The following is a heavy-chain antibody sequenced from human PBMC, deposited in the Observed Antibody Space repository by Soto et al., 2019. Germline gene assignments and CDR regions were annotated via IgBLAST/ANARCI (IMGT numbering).Heavy chain of an antibody. D-gene: IGHD1-26*01. V-gene: IGHV3-23*01. CDR1: GFTFSNYA. CDR2: VSSTVDGT. J-gene: IGHJ4*02. CDR3: AQAISRERQIDY. Sequence: EVQLLESGGGLVQPGGSLRLSCVASGFTFSNYAMGWVRQAPGKGLEWVSTVSSTVDGTDYADSVKGRFTISRDNSKNTLYLQMNSLRAEDTAVYYCAQAISRERQIDYWGQGTLVTVSS.